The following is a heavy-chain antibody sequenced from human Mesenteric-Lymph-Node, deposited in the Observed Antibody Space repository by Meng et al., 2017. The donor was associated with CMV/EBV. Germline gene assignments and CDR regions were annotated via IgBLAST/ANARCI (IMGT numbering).Heavy chain of an antibody. V-gene: IGHV3-72*01. CDR3: ARRGLVGATHFDY. J-gene: IGHJ4*02. CDR2: TRNKANSYTT. CDR1: GFTFSDHY. D-gene: IGHD1-26*01. Sequence: GESLKISCAASGFTFSDHYMDWVRQAPGKGLEWVGRTRNKANSYTTEYAASVKGRFTISRDDSRNSLYLQMNSAKTEDTAMYYCARRGLVGATHFDYWGQGVLVTVSS.